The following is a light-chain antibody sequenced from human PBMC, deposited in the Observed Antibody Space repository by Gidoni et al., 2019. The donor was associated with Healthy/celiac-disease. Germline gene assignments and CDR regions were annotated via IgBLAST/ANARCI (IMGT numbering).Light chain of an antibody. Sequence: ELVLTQSPATLSLSPGERATLSCRASQSVSSYLAWYQQKPGQAPRLLIYDASNRATGIPARFSGSGSGTDFTLTISSLEPEDFAVYYCQQRSNWLTFXGGTKVEI. CDR2: DAS. J-gene: IGKJ4*01. CDR3: QQRSNWLT. CDR1: QSVSSY. V-gene: IGKV3-11*01.